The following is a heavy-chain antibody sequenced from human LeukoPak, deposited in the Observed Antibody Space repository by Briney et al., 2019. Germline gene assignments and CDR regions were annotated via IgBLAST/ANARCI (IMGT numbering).Heavy chain of an antibody. CDR1: GFTFSSDA. J-gene: IGHJ4*02. CDR2: ISGGGGTT. D-gene: IGHD3-10*01. V-gene: IGHV3-23*01. Sequence: GGSLRLSCAASGFTFSSDAMSWVRQAPGKGLEWVSVISGGGGTTYYSDPVKGRFTISRDNSKNTLYLQMNSLRAEDTAVYYCAKASTFGELNRPFDYWGQGTLVTVSS. CDR3: AKASTFGELNRPFDY.